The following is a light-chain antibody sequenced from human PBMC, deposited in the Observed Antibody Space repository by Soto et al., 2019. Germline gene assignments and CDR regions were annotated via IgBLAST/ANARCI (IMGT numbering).Light chain of an antibody. Sequence: DIQSTESPSFLSASVGDRVTITFRASQGISSSLAWYQQRAGKAPKFLIYAAPTLQSGAPSRFSASGSGTESPLTISSRQPEESATYYCQQLKSYPLTSGGGTRWIS. CDR1: QGISSS. V-gene: IGKV1-9*01. J-gene: IGKJ4*01. CDR3: QQLKSYPLT. CDR2: AAP.